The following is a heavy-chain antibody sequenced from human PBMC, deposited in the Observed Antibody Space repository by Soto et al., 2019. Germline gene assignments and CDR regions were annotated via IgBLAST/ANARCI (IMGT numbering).Heavy chain of an antibody. J-gene: IGHJ4*02. D-gene: IGHD6-13*01. V-gene: IGHV1-18*01. CDR2: ISGYNGDT. CDR3: ARAPQTVAGAGIWY. Sequence: GASVKVSCKASGYTFTSYGISWVRQAPGQGLEWMGWISGYNGDTNDAQKYQGRVTMTTDISTSTAYMELRCLRSDDTDVYYCARAPQTVAGAGIWYWGQGTLVTVSS. CDR1: GYTFTSYG.